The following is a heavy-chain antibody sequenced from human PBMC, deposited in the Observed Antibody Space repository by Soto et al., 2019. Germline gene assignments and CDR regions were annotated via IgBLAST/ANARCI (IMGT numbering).Heavy chain of an antibody. CDR2: IIPILGIA. Sequence: QVQLVQSGAEVKKPGSSVKVSCKASGGTFSSYTISWVRQAPGQGLEWMGRIIPILGIANYAQKFQGRVTITADKSTSTAYMELSSLRSEDTAVYYCARDLEDILTGYIRGRYFDYWGQRTLVTVSS. J-gene: IGHJ4*02. D-gene: IGHD3-9*01. V-gene: IGHV1-69*08. CDR1: GGTFSSYT. CDR3: ARDLEDILTGYIRGRYFDY.